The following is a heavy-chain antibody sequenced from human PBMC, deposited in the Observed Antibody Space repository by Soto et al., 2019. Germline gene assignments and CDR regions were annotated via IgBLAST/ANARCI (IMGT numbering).Heavy chain of an antibody. J-gene: IGHJ6*02. D-gene: IGHD3-10*01. CDR3: ARDQGITMVRGYYYGMDV. Sequence: GASVKVSCKASGYTFTSYGISWVRQAPGQGLEWMGWISAYNGNTNYAQKLQDRVTMTTDTSTSTAYMELRSLRSDDTAVYYCARDQGITMVRGYYYGMDVWGQGTTVTVSS. CDR2: ISAYNGNT. V-gene: IGHV1-18*01. CDR1: GYTFTSYG.